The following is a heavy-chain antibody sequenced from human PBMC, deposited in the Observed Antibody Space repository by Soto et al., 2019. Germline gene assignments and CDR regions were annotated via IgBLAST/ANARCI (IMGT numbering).Heavy chain of an antibody. Sequence: QLQLQESGPGLVKPSETLSRTCTVSGGSISSSSYFWGWIRQPPGKGLEWIGSIYHSGSTSDNPSLMSRVPISVDTSRTQCSLKLSSVTAADTAVYFCARHAGYSSGRRWFDPWGQGTLVTVSS. CDR3: ARHAGYSSGRRWFDP. CDR2: IYHSGST. J-gene: IGHJ5*02. CDR1: GGSISSSSYF. D-gene: IGHD3-22*01. V-gene: IGHV4-39*01.